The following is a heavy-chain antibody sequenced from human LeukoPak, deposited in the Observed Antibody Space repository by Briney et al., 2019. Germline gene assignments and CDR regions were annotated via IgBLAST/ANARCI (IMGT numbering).Heavy chain of an antibody. CDR2: INGNSGAT. CDR3: ARDEVNYYSY. J-gene: IGHJ4*02. V-gene: IGHV1-2*02. D-gene: IGHD3-10*01. CDR1: GFSLTGHF. Sequence: ASVKVSCKASGFSLTGHFMHWLRQAPGQGLEWMGWINGNSGATNYAQKFQDRVLMTRDTSINTVYMELSSLRTDDTATYYCARDEVNYYSYWGQGTLVTVSS.